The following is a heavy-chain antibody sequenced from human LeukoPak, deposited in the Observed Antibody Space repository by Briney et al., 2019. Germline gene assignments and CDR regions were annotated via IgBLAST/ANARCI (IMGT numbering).Heavy chain of an antibody. J-gene: IGHJ5*02. Sequence: PGGSLRLSSAASGFTFSDYYMSWIRQAPGKGLEWVSYISSSSSYTNYADSVKGRFSISRDNAKNSLYLQMNSLRAEDTAVYHCARDRYCSGGSCYGWFDPWGQGTLVTVSS. CDR3: ARDRYCSGGSCYGWFDP. V-gene: IGHV3-11*06. CDR1: GFTFSDYY. D-gene: IGHD2-15*01. CDR2: ISSSSSYT.